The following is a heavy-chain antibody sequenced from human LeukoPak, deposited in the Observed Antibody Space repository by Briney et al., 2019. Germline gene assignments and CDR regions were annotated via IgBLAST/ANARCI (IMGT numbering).Heavy chain of an antibody. Sequence: PGGSLRISCKGSGYSFTSYWISWVRQMPGKGLEWMGRIDPSDSYTNYSPSFQGHVTISADKSISTAYLQWSSLKASDTAMYYCARHLRVNYYGSGSYAPPNSWGQGTLVTVSS. V-gene: IGHV5-10-1*01. CDR2: IDPSDSYT. CDR1: GYSFTSYW. J-gene: IGHJ4*02. CDR3: ARHLRVNYYGSGSYAPPNS. D-gene: IGHD3-10*01.